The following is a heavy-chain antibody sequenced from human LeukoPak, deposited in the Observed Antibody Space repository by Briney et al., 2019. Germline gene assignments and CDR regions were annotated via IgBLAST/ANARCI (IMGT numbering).Heavy chain of an antibody. CDR1: GFTVSSNY. CDR3: ARDRVIVGAPFGY. CDR2: IYSGGST. J-gene: IGHJ4*02. V-gene: IGHV3-53*01. D-gene: IGHD1-26*01. Sequence: GGSLRLSCAASGFTVSSNYMSWVRQAPGKGLEWVSVIYSGGSTYYADSVKGRFTISRDNSKNTLYLQMNSLRAEDTAVYYCARDRVIVGAPFGYWGQGTLVTVSS.